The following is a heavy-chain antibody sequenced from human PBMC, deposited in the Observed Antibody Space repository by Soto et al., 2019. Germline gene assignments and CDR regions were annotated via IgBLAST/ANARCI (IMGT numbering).Heavy chain of an antibody. CDR1: GYIFTSYG. CDR3: ARDQATPGTGPYYYYYGMDV. Sequence: ASVKVSCKASGYIFTSYGISWVRQAPGQGLEWMGWISAYNGNTNYAQKLQGRVTMTTDTSTSTAYMELRSLRSDDTAVYYCARDQATPGTGPYYYYYGMDVWGQGTTVTVSS. V-gene: IGHV1-18*04. J-gene: IGHJ6*02. CDR2: ISAYNGNT. D-gene: IGHD5-12*01.